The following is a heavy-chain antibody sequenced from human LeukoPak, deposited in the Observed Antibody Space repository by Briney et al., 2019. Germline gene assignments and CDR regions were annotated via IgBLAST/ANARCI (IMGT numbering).Heavy chain of an antibody. D-gene: IGHD1-26*01. CDR2: IKQDGSEK. Sequence: GGSLRLSCAASGFTFSSYWMSWVRQAPGKGLEWVANIKQDGSEKYYVDSVKGRFTISRDNAKNSLYLQMKSLRAEDTAVYYCAREVGATRAPGWFDPWGQGTLVTVSS. V-gene: IGHV3-7*01. J-gene: IGHJ5*02. CDR1: GFTFSSYW. CDR3: AREVGATRAPGWFDP.